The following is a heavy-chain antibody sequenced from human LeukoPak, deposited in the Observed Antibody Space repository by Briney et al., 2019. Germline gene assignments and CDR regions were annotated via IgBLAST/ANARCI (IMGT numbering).Heavy chain of an antibody. CDR2: INPSGGST. D-gene: IGHD6-13*01. Sequence: ASVKVSCKAFGYTFTGYYMHWVRQAPGQGLEWMGIINPSGGSTSYAQKFQGRVTMTRDTSTSTVYMEVSSLRSEDTAVYYCARVLEQQVVRTALGYWGQGTLVTVSS. V-gene: IGHV1-46*01. J-gene: IGHJ4*02. CDR3: ARVLEQQVVRTALGY. CDR1: GYTFTGYY.